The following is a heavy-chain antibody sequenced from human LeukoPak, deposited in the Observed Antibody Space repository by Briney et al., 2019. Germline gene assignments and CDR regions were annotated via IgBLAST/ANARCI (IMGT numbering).Heavy chain of an antibody. CDR2: ISGSGGNT. Sequence: GGSLRLSCAASGFTFNSYAMSWVRQAPGKGLKWVAGISGSGGNTYYADSVKGRFTISRDNSKNTLYLQMNSLRAEDTAVYYCARDPDYYGSGSYDYWGQGTLVTVSS. D-gene: IGHD3-10*01. J-gene: IGHJ4*02. CDR3: ARDPDYYGSGSYDY. V-gene: IGHV3-23*01. CDR1: GFTFNSYA.